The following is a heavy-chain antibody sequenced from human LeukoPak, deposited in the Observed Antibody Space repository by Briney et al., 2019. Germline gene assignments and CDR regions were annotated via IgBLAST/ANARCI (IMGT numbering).Heavy chain of an antibody. Sequence: GGSLRLSCAASGFTFSSYEMNWVRQAPGKGLEWVGRIRDRANTYTTEFAASVKGRFTISRDDSENSLYLQMNSLKTEDAAVYYCARGPTGTHNYHYGMDVWGQGTTVTVSS. CDR2: IRDRANTYTT. V-gene: IGHV3-72*01. D-gene: IGHD1-14*01. J-gene: IGHJ6*02. CDR3: ARGPTGTHNYHYGMDV. CDR1: GFTFSSYE.